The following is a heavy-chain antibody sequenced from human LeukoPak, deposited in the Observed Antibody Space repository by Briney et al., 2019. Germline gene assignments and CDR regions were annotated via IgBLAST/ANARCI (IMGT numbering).Heavy chain of an antibody. CDR1: GFTFSSFG. CDR2: ISYDGSKE. CDR3: AGSYYNAYFNY. J-gene: IGHJ4*02. D-gene: IGHD3-10*01. V-gene: IGHV3-30*03. Sequence: GGSLRLSCAVSGFTFSSFGMHWVRQPPGKGLEWVALISYDGSKENYADSVKGRFTISRDNSKNTLYLQMNSLRTEDTAVYSCAGSYYNAYFNYWGQGTLVTVSP.